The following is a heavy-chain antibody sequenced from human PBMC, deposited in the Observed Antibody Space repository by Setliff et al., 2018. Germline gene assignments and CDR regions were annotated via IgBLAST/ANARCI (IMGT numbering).Heavy chain of an antibody. CDR2: VNDSGSA. CDR3: ARGRYCGSGSYSL. D-gene: IGHD3-10*01. Sequence: SETLSLTCDVFGGSFSGYFWAWIRQSPGKGLEWIGDVNDSGSANYKPSLKSRLTISRDTSKNQLSLNLSSVTAADTAVYYCARGRYCGSGSYSLWGQGALVTVSS. CDR1: GGSFSGYF. V-gene: IGHV4-34*01. J-gene: IGHJ4*02.